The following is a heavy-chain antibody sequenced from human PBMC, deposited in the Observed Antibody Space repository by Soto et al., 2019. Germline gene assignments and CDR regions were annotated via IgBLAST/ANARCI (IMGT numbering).Heavy chain of an antibody. J-gene: IGHJ4*02. D-gene: IGHD3-10*01. Sequence: VQLLESGGGLVQPGGSLRLSCAASGFTFSSYAMSWVRQAPGKGLEWVSAISGSGGSTYYADSVKGRFTISRDNSKNTLYLQMNSLRAEDTAVYYCAKDRSYYGSGSRAVFDYWGQGTLVTVSS. CDR1: GFTFSSYA. CDR3: AKDRSYYGSGSRAVFDY. CDR2: ISGSGGST. V-gene: IGHV3-23*01.